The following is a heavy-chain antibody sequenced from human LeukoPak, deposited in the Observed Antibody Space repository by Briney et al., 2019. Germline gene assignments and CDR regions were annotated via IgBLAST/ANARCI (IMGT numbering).Heavy chain of an antibody. CDR2: ISGSGGST. D-gene: IGHD1-1*01. CDR3: ANLAPKLERPPGDY. J-gene: IGHJ4*02. CDR1: GFTFSSYA. V-gene: IGHV3-23*01. Sequence: GGSLRLSCAASGFTFSSYAMSWVRQAPGKGLEWVSAISGSGGSTYYVDSVKGRFTISRDNSKNTLYLQMNSLRAEDTAVYYCANLAPKLERPPGDYWGQGTLVTVSS.